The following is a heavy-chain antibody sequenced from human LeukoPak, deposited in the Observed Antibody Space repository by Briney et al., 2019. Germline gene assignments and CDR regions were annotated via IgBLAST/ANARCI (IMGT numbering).Heavy chain of an antibody. V-gene: IGHV1-69*13. CDR1: GYTFTSYG. J-gene: IGHJ3*02. Sequence: SVKVSCKASGYTFTSYGISWVRQAPGQGLEWMGGIIPIFGTANYAQKFQGRVTITADESTSTAYMELSSLRSEDTAVYYCARELERRVDAFDIWGQGTMVTVSS. D-gene: IGHD1-1*01. CDR2: IIPIFGTA. CDR3: ARELERRVDAFDI.